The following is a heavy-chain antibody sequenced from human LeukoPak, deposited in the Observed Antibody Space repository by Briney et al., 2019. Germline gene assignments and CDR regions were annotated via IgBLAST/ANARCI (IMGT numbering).Heavy chain of an antibody. D-gene: IGHD4-17*01. J-gene: IGHJ4*02. CDR3: ARAYGDSPFDY. CDR2: IYYSGST. V-gene: IGHV4-39*07. CDR1: GGSISSSYYY. Sequence: SETLSLTCTVSGGSISSSYYYWGWIRQPPGKGLEWIGSIYYSGSTYYNPSLKSRVTISVDTSKNQFSLKLSSVTAADTAVYYCARAYGDSPFDYWGQGTLVTVSS.